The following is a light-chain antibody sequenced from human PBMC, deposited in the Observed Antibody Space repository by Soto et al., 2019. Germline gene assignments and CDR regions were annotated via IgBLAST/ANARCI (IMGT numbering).Light chain of an antibody. CDR2: EVI. CDR3: SSYTNINTRACV. J-gene: IGLJ1*01. V-gene: IGLV2-14*01. CDR1: SSDVGGYEY. Sequence: QSVLTQPASVSGSPGQSITISCTGTSSDVGGYEYVSWYQQYPGKAPKLMIYEVIDRPAGAPRRFSGSKSGNTASLTISGLQAEDEAEYYCSSYTNINTRACVFGTGTKLTVL.